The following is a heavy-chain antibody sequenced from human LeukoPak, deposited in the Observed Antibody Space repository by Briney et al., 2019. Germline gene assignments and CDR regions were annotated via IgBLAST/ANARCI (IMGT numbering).Heavy chain of an antibody. Sequence: PGGSLRLSCVASGFSVTSYAVSWVRQAPGKGLEWVSAISGSGGSTYYADSVKGRFTISRDNAKNLLYLQMNSLRADDTAVYYCATSDDSSANDWGQGTLVTVSS. CDR2: ISGSGGST. CDR1: GFSVTSYA. J-gene: IGHJ4*02. CDR3: ATSDDSSAND. D-gene: IGHD3-22*01. V-gene: IGHV3-23*01.